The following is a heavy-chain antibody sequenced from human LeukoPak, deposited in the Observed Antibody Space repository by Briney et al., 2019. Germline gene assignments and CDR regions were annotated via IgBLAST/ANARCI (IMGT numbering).Heavy chain of an antibody. CDR1: EYTFTSYD. CDR2: MNPNSGNT. Sequence: GASVKVSCKASEYTFTSYDINWVRQATGQGLEWMGWMNPNSGNTGYAQKFQGRVTMTRNTSISTAYMELSSLRSEDTAVYYCASSGVLTMDYGMDVWGQGTTVTVSS. V-gene: IGHV1-8*01. CDR3: ASSGVLTMDYGMDV. J-gene: IGHJ6*02. D-gene: IGHD3-10*01.